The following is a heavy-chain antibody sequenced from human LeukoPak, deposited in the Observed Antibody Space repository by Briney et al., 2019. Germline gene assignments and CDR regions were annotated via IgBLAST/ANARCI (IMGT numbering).Heavy chain of an antibody. CDR2: IYHSGST. D-gene: IGHD2-2*01. J-gene: IGHJ4*02. Sequence: SETLSLTCTVSGGSISSGGYYWSWIRQPPGKGLEWIGYIYHSGSTNYNPSLKSRVIISVDRSKNQFSLNLRSVTAADTAVYYCARDYRHCTSTSCYHPGGDYWGQGTLVTVSS. V-gene: IGHV4-30-2*01. CDR3: ARDYRHCTSTSCYHPGGDY. CDR1: GGSISSGGYY.